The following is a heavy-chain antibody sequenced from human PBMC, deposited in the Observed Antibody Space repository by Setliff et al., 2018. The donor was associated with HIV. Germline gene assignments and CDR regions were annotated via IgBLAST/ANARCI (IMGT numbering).Heavy chain of an antibody. CDR2: VYSRGNT. Sequence: SETLSLTCDVSGDSFTTTSHSWAWLRQPAGRGLEWIGHVYSRGNTDYNPSLASRVSILMSTSEIQFSLTLNSVTAADTAKYYCARGRLMGSSVLFFDFWGQGILVTVLL. CDR3: ARGRLMGSSVLFFDF. V-gene: IGHV4-61*09. CDR1: GDSFTTTSHS. J-gene: IGHJ4*02. D-gene: IGHD2-21*01.